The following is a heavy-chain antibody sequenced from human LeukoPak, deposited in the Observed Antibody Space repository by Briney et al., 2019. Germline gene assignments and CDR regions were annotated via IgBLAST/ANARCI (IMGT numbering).Heavy chain of an antibody. V-gene: IGHV1-18*01. CDR1: GYTLTNYN. CDR3: AREFGYCSGDNCFYFFDL. J-gene: IGHJ4*02. D-gene: IGHD2-15*01. CDR2: INTHKGHT. Sequence: ASVKVSCKASGYTLTNYNISWVRQAPGQGLEWMGWINTHKGHTNFLQKFQGRVTVTTDLSTNTAHMELRRLRSDDTAVYYCAREFGYCSGDNCFYFFDLWGEGSQVSVS.